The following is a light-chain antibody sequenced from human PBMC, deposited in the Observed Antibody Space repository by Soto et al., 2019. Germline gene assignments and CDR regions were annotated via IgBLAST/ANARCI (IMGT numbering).Light chain of an antibody. Sequence: DIQMTQSPSTLSASVGDRVTITCRASQNINRWLAWYQQRPGKAPNLLSHKASTLEAGVPSRFSGSASGTEFTLTISSLQPDDFAAYFCLQYNVYPLTFGGGTKVEIK. V-gene: IGKV1-5*03. CDR3: LQYNVYPLT. CDR2: KAS. J-gene: IGKJ4*01. CDR1: QNINRW.